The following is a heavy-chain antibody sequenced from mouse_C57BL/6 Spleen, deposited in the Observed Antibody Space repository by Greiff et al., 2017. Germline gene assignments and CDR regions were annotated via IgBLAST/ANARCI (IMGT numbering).Heavy chain of an antibody. CDR3: SRSSYYGYRFGD. J-gene: IGHJ2*01. CDR2: IYPGSSST. D-gene: IGHD2-3*01. V-gene: IGHV1-55*01. Sequence: VQLQEPGAELVKPGASVKMSCKASGYTFTSYWITWVKQRPGQGLEWIGDIYPGSSSTNSNEKFKSKATLTVDTSSSTAYMQLISLTSEDSAVYYWSRSSYYGYRFGDWDHGTTLTVSS. CDR1: GYTFTSYW.